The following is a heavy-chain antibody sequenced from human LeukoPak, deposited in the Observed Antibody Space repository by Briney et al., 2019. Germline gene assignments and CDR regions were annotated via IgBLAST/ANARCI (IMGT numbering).Heavy chain of an antibody. D-gene: IGHD6-13*01. Sequence: GGSLRLSCAAAGFTFSSYEMNWVHQAPGKGLEWVSYISSGGRTIYYADSVKGRFTISRDNAKNSLYLQMNSLGVEDTAVYYCARGRWYPDYWGQGTLVSVSS. V-gene: IGHV3-48*03. CDR3: ARGRWYPDY. CDR1: GFTFSSYE. J-gene: IGHJ4*02. CDR2: ISSGGRTI.